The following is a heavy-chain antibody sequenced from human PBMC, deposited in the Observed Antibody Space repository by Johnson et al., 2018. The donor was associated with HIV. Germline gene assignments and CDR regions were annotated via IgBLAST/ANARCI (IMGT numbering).Heavy chain of an antibody. CDR1: GFTVSSNY. CDR3: AKDLRVFDWFNAYDAFDI. CDR2: INWNGGST. V-gene: IGHV3-20*04. J-gene: IGHJ3*02. D-gene: IGHD3-9*01. Sequence: VQLVESGGGLIQPGGSLRLSCAASGFTVSSNYMSWVRQAPGKGLEWVSGINWNGGSTGYADSVKGRFTISRDNAENSLYLQMNSLRADDTAVYYCAKDLRVFDWFNAYDAFDIWGQGTMVTVSS.